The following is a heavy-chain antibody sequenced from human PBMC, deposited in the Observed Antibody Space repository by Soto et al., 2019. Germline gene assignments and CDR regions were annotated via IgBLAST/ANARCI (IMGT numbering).Heavy chain of an antibody. Sequence: KALRWPQQAPGQGLEWMGWIRAYNGNTNYAQKLQGRVTMTTDTSTSTAYMELRSLRSDDTAVYYCARGDNWNYFDYWGQGTLVTVSS. CDR3: ARGDNWNYFDY. CDR2: IRAYNGNT. CDR1: KA. V-gene: IGHV1-18*01. D-gene: IGHD1-20*01. J-gene: IGHJ4*02.